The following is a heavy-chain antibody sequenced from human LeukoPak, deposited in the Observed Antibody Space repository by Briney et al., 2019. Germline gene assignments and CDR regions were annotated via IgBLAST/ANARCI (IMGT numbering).Heavy chain of an antibody. CDR3: ASVYSGYDLAQLDY. CDR1: GDTFTDSY. D-gene: IGHD5-12*01. J-gene: IGHJ4*02. Sequence: ASVKVSCKASGDTFTDSYIHWVRQAPGQGLEWMGWINPSSGGTNYAQKFQGRVTVTRVTSINTAYMELTRLTSDDTAVYYCASVYSGYDLAQLDYWGQGTLVTVSS. V-gene: IGHV1-2*02. CDR2: INPSSGGT.